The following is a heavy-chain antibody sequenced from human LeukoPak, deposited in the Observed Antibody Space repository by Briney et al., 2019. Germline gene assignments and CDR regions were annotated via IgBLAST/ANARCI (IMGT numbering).Heavy chain of an antibody. CDR2: INPESGAT. V-gene: IGHV1-2*02. D-gene: IGHD3-10*01. Sequence: ASVQVSCKASGYPFSGYYIHWVRQGPGQGLEWLGWINPESGATKYAQRFEGRVTLTRDTSVTTVHMELSGLRYDDSAVYYCAREILNYYGSGSYLYWGQGSQVTVSS. CDR1: GYPFSGYY. CDR3: AREILNYYGSGSYLY. J-gene: IGHJ4*02.